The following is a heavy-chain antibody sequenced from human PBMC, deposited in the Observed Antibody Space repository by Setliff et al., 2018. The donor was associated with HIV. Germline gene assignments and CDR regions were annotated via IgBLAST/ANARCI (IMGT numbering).Heavy chain of an antibody. V-gene: IGHV3-23*03. CDR3: AKLPHSSAWYSPFYYFEY. D-gene: IGHD6-19*01. CDR2: IQSDGSRT. Sequence: GGSLRLSCATSEFTFSSYAMGWVRQAPERGLEWVSVIQSDGSRTSYSDPVRGRFTISRDNSKNTLFLEMSSLSADDTAIYYCAKLPHSSAWYSPFYYFEYWGQGTLVTVSS. CDR1: EFTFSSYA. J-gene: IGHJ4*02.